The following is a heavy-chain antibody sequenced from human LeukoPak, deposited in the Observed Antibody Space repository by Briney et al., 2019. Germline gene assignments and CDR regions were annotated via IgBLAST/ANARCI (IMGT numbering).Heavy chain of an antibody. CDR1: GFTFSSYG. CDR2: IWYDGSNK. CDR3: AKGPSRITMVRGVIGIDY. V-gene: IGHV3-33*06. Sequence: WGTLRLSCAASGFTFSSYGMHWVRQAPGKGLEWVAVIWYDGSNKYYADSVKGRFTISRDNSKNTPYLQMNSLRAEDTAVYYCAKGPSRITMVRGVIGIDYWGQGTLVTVPS. J-gene: IGHJ4*02. D-gene: IGHD3-10*01.